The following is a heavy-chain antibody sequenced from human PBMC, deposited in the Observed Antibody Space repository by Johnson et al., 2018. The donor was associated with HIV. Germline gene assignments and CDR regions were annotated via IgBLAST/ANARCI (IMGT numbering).Heavy chain of an antibody. V-gene: IGHV3-66*01. Sequence: VQLVESGGGVVQPGRSLRLSCAASGFIVSSNYMNWVRQAPGKGLEWVSVIYSGGSTYYADSVKGRFTTFRDNSKNTLYLQMNSLRAEDTAQYYCVRDIYGPDVAFDIWGQGTMVTVSS. D-gene: IGHD3-10*01. CDR3: VRDIYGPDVAFDI. J-gene: IGHJ3*02. CDR1: GFIVSSNY. CDR2: IYSGGST.